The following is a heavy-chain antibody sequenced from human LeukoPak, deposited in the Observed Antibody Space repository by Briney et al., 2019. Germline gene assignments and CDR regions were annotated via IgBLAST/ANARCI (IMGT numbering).Heavy chain of an antibody. CDR2: ISSSSSYI. Sequence: GGSLRLSCAASGFTFSSYSMNWVRQAPGKGLEWVSSISSSSSYIYYADSVKGRFTISRDNSRNTLYLQVNSLRAEDTAVYYCAKVGEGHCSSTSCYPRSLDYYYYMDVWGKGTTVTVSS. CDR1: GFTFSSYS. CDR3: AKVGEGHCSSTSCYPRSLDYYYYMDV. J-gene: IGHJ6*03. D-gene: IGHD2-2*01. V-gene: IGHV3-21*04.